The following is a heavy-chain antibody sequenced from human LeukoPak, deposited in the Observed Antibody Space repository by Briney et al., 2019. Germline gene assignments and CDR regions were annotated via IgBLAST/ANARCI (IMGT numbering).Heavy chain of an antibody. CDR1: GGIFSSYA. D-gene: IGHD3-10*01. CDR2: IIPIFGTA. Sequence: ASVKVSCKASGGIFSSYAISWVRQAPGQGLEWMGGIIPIFGTANYAQKFQGRVTITADKSTSTAYMELSSLRSEDTAVYYCARYFFSGSGSYYSPSVYYYGMDVWGKGTTVTVSS. J-gene: IGHJ6*04. V-gene: IGHV1-69*06. CDR3: ARYFFSGSGSYYSPSVYYYGMDV.